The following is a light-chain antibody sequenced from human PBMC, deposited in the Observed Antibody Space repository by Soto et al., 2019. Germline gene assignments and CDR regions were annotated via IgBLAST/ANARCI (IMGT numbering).Light chain of an antibody. CDR3: QQYGSFPPT. V-gene: IGKV3-20*01. CDR1: QSVSSNY. Sequence: EIALTQSPDTLSLSPGERATISCRASQSVSSNYLAWYQQKLGQAPRLLIYAASSRVSGIPDRFSGSGSGTDFTLTVTRLEPEDFAVFYCQQYGSFPPTFGQGTKLEIK. CDR2: AAS. J-gene: IGKJ2*01.